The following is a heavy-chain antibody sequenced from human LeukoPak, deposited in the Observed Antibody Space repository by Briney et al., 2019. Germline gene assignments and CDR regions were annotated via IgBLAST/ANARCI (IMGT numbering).Heavy chain of an antibody. Sequence: PGGSLRLSCAASGFTFDDYAMHWVRQAPGKGLEWVSLISWDGGSTYYADSVKGRFTISRDNSKNSLYLQMNSLRAEDTALYYCAKDVTVRSRIAAAPYWYYGMDVWGQGTTVTVSS. V-gene: IGHV3-43D*03. CDR1: GFTFDDYA. J-gene: IGHJ6*02. D-gene: IGHD6-13*01. CDR3: AKDVTVRSRIAAAPYWYYGMDV. CDR2: ISWDGGST.